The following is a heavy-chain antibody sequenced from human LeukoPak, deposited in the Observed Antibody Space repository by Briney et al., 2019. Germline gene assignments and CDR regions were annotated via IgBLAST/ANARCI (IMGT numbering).Heavy chain of an antibody. D-gene: IGHD2-8*01. CDR3: ARSNSIVLMAGYYMDV. J-gene: IGHJ6*03. V-gene: IGHV3-21*01. CDR2: ISSSSSYI. CDR1: GFTFSSYS. Sequence: NPGGSLRLSCAASGFTFSSYSMNWVRQAPGKGLEWVSSISSSSSYIYYADSVKGRFTISRDNDKNSLYLQMNSLRAEDTAVYYCARSNSIVLMAGYYMDVWGKGTTVTVSS.